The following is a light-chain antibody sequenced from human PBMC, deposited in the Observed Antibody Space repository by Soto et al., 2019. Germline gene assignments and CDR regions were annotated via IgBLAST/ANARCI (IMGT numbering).Light chain of an antibody. J-gene: IGKJ3*01. V-gene: IGKV1-5*01. Sequence: DIQMTQSPSTLSATAGDRVTITCRASQSISSWLAWYQHKPGKAPKLLIYDASNLDSGVPSRFSGSGSGTEFSLTISNLQPDDCATYYCQQYDNLPFTFGPGTKVDIK. CDR3: QQYDNLPFT. CDR1: QSISSW. CDR2: DAS.